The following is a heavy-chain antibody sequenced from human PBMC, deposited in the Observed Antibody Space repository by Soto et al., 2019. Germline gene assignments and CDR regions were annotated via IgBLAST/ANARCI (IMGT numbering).Heavy chain of an antibody. J-gene: IGHJ4*02. Sequence: QVQLVESGGGVVQPGRSLRLSCAASGFSFRTYGMHWVRQAPGKGLEWVAVISSDESKKYYADSVKGRFTISRDNSKNTLYLLMNSLRAEDTAVYYCVGGYYFGDYWGQGTLVIVSS. CDR2: ISSDESKK. CDR3: VGGYYFGDY. V-gene: IGHV3-30*03. CDR1: GFSFRTYG. D-gene: IGHD3-10*01.